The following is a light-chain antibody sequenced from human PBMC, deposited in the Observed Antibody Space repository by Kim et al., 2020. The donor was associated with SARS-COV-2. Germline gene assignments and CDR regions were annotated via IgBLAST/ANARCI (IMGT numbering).Light chain of an antibody. CDR1: QSNNSSY. Sequence: GERPVRSTRARQSNNSSYLAWYQQKPGQAPRLLIYGASSRATGIPDRFSGSGSGTDFTLTISRLEPEDLAVYYCQQYGSSPRTFGQGTKVDIK. J-gene: IGKJ1*01. CDR2: GAS. CDR3: QQYGSSPRT. V-gene: IGKV3-20*01.